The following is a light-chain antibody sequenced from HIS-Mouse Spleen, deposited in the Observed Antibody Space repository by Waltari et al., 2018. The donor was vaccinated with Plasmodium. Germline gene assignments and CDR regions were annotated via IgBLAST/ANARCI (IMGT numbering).Light chain of an antibody. CDR1: QSVSSN. J-gene: IGKJ3*01. CDR2: GAS. CDR3: QQYNNWSFT. V-gene: IGKV3-15*01. Sequence: EIVMTHSPATLSVSQGESATPSCRASQSVSSNLAWYQQKPGQAPRLLSYGASTRATGIPARFSGSGSGTEFTLTISSLQSEDFAVYYCQQYNNWSFTFGPGTKVDIK.